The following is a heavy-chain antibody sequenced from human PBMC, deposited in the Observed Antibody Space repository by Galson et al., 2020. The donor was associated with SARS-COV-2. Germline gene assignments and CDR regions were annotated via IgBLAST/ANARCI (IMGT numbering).Heavy chain of an antibody. D-gene: IGHD5-18*01. V-gene: IGHV4-39*01. Sequence: SQTLSLTCIVSGGSVTSRSYFWGWIRQPPGKGLEWIGSSHYSGKVSYTTSLKSRVSISVDTSKNQFSLRLNSGTAADTAVYYCARQSIAIELWLEGGDWFDPWGQGTLVTGSS. CDR3: ARQSIAIELWLEGGDWFDP. CDR1: GGSVTSRSYF. CDR2: SHYSGKV. J-gene: IGHJ5*02.